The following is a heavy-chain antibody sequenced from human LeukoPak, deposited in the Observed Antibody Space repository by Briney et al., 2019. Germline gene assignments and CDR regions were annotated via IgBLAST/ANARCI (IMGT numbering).Heavy chain of an antibody. J-gene: IGHJ4*02. CDR2: INPNSGGT. CDR1: GGTFSSYA. V-gene: IGHV1-2*02. CDR3: ARGPDTSGYYPFDY. D-gene: IGHD3-22*01. Sequence: GASVKVSCKASGGTFSSYAISWMRQAPGQGLEWMGWINPNSGGTNYAQKFQGRVTLTRDTSISTAYMELSRLISDDTAVYFCARGPDTSGYYPFDYWGQGTLVTVSS.